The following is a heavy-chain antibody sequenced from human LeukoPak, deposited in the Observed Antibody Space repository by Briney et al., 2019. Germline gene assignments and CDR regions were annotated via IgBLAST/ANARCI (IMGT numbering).Heavy chain of an antibody. CDR1: GGSISSYY. D-gene: IGHD6-19*01. CDR3: ARFSLGIAVAGTGEAFDI. V-gene: IGHV4-4*07. J-gene: IGHJ3*02. CDR2: IYTSGST. Sequence: SETLSLTCTVSGGSISSYYWSWIRQPAGKGLEWIGRIYTSGSTNYNPSLKSRVTMSVDTSKNQFSLKLSSVTAADTAVYYRARFSLGIAVAGTGEAFDIWGQGTMLTVSS.